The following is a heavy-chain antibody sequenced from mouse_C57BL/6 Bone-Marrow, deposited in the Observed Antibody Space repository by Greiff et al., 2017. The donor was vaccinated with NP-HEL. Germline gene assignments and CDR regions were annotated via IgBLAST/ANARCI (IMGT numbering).Heavy chain of an antibody. V-gene: IGHV1-62-2*01. CDR3: ARHEEAIYYYGSSYGGGYAMDY. J-gene: IGHJ4*01. CDR1: GYTFTEYT. CDR2: FYPGSGSI. Sequence: QVQLQQSGAELVKPGASVKLSCKASGYTFTEYTIHWVKQRSGQGLEWIGWFYPGSGSIKYNEKFKDKATLTADKSSRTVYMELSRLTSEDAAVYFCARHEEAIYYYGSSYGGGYAMDYWGQGTSVTVSS. D-gene: IGHD1-1*01.